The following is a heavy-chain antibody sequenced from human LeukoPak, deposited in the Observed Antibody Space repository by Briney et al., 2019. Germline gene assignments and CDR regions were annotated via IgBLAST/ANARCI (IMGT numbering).Heavy chain of an antibody. Sequence: ASVKVSCKASGYAFTNYGINWGRQAPGQGLEWMGWISAYNGNTKYAQRVQGRVTLTTDTSTSTAYMELRSLRFDDTAVYYCARETGYSSGWYDDYWGQGTLVTVSS. J-gene: IGHJ4*02. CDR3: ARETGYSSGWYDDY. CDR1: GYAFTNYG. V-gene: IGHV1-18*01. D-gene: IGHD6-13*01. CDR2: ISAYNGNT.